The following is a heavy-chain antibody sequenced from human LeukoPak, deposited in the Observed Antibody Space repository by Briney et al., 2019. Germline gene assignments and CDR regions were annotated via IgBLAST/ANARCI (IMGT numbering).Heavy chain of an antibody. CDR2: IYYSGST. J-gene: IGHJ4*02. CDR3: ARRFDTSGWVDY. Sequence: KPSETLSLTCAVYGGSFSGYYWSWIRQPPGKGLEWIGYIYYSGSTNYNPSLKSRVTISIDTSKNQFSLKLSSVTAADTAVYYCARRFDTSGWVDYWGQGTLVTVSS. CDR1: GGSFSGYY. D-gene: IGHD6-19*01. V-gene: IGHV4-59*08.